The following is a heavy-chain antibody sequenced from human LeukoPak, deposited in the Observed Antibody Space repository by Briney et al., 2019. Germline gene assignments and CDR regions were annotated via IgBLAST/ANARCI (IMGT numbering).Heavy chain of an antibody. CDR3: ARIWGSGYNDAFDI. CDR1: GGSISSYS. V-gene: IGHV4-59*08. D-gene: IGHD3-3*01. Sequence: SETPSLTCTVSGGSISSYSWSWIRQPPGKGLEWIGYIYYSGNTNYNPSLKSRVTISVDMSKTQFSLKLTSVAAADTAVYYCARIWGSGYNDAFDIWGQGTMVTVSS. CDR2: IYYSGNT. J-gene: IGHJ3*02.